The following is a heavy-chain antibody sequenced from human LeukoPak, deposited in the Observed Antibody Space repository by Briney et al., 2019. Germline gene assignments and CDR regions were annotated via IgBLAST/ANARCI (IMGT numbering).Heavy chain of an antibody. Sequence: ASVKVSCEASGYTFTSYYMHWVRQAPGQGLEWMGIINPSGGSTSYAQKFQGRVTMTRDTSTSTVYMELSSLRSEDTAVYYCARDRAVAGTGGAFDIWGQGTMVTVSS. V-gene: IGHV1-46*01. CDR2: INPSGGST. CDR3: ARDRAVAGTGGAFDI. CDR1: GYTFTSYY. J-gene: IGHJ3*02. D-gene: IGHD6-19*01.